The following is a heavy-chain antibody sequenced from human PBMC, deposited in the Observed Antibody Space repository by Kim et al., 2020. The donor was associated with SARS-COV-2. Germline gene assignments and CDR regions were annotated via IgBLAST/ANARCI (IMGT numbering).Heavy chain of an antibody. J-gene: IGHJ5*02. CDR2: ISAGGGSI. Sequence: GGSLRLSCAASGFTFNTYAMNWVRQAPGKGLEWVSTISAGGGSIYYADSVKGRFTISRDNSKNTVYLQMNSLRAEDTAVYYGAKRGGGDSRNWFDPWGQGTLVSVSS. CDR3: AKRGGGDSRNWFDP. V-gene: IGHV3-23*01. D-gene: IGHD3-22*01. CDR1: GFTFNTYA.